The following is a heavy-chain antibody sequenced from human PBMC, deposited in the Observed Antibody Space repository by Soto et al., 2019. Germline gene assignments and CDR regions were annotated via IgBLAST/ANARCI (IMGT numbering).Heavy chain of an antibody. D-gene: IGHD5-12*01. CDR1: GGTFSSYA. CDR3: ARAALDGYNRPLAY. Sequence: QVQLVQSGAEVKKPGSSVKVSCTASGGTFSSYAISWVRQAPGQGLEWMGGIIPIFGTANYAQKFQGRVTITADESTSTAYMELSSLRSEDTAVYYCARAALDGYNRPLAYWGQGTLVTVSS. CDR2: IIPIFGTA. V-gene: IGHV1-69*01. J-gene: IGHJ4*02.